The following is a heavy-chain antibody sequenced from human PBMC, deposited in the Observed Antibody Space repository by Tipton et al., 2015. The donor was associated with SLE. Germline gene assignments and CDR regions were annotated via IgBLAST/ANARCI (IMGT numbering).Heavy chain of an antibody. CDR2: IYYSGNT. CDR1: GGSISSADYY. CDR3: ARCVGYSYGFDY. J-gene: IGHJ4*02. V-gene: IGHV4-31*03. D-gene: IGHD5-18*01. Sequence: TLSLTCTVSGGSISSADYYWNWVRHHPGKGLEWIGYIYYSGNTYYNPSLKSRLTISLDTSKNHFSLRLTSVTAADTAVYYCARCVGYSYGFDYWGQGTLVTVSS.